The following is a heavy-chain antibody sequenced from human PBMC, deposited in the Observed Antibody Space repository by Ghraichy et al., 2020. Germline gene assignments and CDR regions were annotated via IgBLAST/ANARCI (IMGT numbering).Heavy chain of an antibody. CDR2: SSGSGGST. CDR1: GFTFSSYA. CDR3: AKEPRFGVVILRYFDY. Sequence: GGSLRLSCTASGFTFSSYAMSWGRQAPGKGLEWVSASSGSGGSTYYADSVKGRLIISRDNSKNTLYLQMNSLRAEDTAVYYCAKEPRFGVVILRYFDYWGQGTLVTVSS. D-gene: IGHD3-3*01. V-gene: IGHV3-23*01. J-gene: IGHJ4*02.